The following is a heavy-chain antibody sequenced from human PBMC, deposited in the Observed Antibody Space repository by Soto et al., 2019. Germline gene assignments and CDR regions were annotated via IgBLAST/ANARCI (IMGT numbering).Heavy chain of an antibody. D-gene: IGHD3-10*01. CDR1: GGTFSSYA. V-gene: IGHV1-69*13. J-gene: IGHJ4*02. CDR2: IIPIFGTA. Sequence: GASVKVSCKASGGTFSSYAISWVRQAPGQGLEWMGGIIPIFGTANYAQKFQGRVTITADESTSTAYMELSSLRSEDTAVYYCARDLLPRNYYGSGSYGGIIDYWGQGTLVTVSS. CDR3: ARDLLPRNYYGSGSYGGIIDY.